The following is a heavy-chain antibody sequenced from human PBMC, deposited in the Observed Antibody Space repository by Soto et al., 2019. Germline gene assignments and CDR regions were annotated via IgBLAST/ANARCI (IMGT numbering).Heavy chain of an antibody. V-gene: IGHV3-48*02. J-gene: IGHJ4*02. Sequence: EVQLVESGGGLVQPGGSLRLSCAASGFTFSSYSMNWVRQAPGKGLEWVSYISSSSSTIYYADSVKGRFTISRDNAKNSLYLQMNSLRDEDTAVNYCARDPRGIAVAGTFGYWGQGTLVTVSS. CDR1: GFTFSSYS. CDR3: ARDPRGIAVAGTFGY. D-gene: IGHD6-19*01. CDR2: ISSSSSTI.